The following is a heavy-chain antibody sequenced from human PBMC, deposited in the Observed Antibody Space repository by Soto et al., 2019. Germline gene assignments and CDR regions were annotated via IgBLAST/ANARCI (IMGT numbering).Heavy chain of an antibody. CDR2: ISYDGSNK. Sequence: GGSLRLSCAASGFTFSSYAMHWVRQAPGKGLEWVAVISYDGSNKYYADSVKGRFTISRDNSKNTLYLQMNSLRAEDTAVYYCARWAPLPGGGKAARPEYYYGMDVWGQGTTVTVAS. V-gene: IGHV3-30-3*01. CDR3: ARWAPLPGGGKAARPEYYYGMDV. CDR1: GFTFSSYA. D-gene: IGHD6-6*01. J-gene: IGHJ6*02.